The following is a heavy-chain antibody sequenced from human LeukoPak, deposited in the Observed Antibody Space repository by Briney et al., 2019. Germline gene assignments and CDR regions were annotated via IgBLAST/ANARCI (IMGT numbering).Heavy chain of an antibody. CDR1: GFAVSSNY. CDR2: IQNDASTE. CDR3: ARELSQIVWGGLDY. J-gene: IGHJ4*02. Sequence: GGSLRLSCAASGFAVSSNYMSWVRQAPGKGLEWVAVIQNDASTENFADSVKGRFTISRDNSKNTVFLQMNSLRVEDTAVYYCARELSQIVWGGLDYGGQGTPVSVSS. D-gene: IGHD2-21*01. V-gene: IGHV3-30*03.